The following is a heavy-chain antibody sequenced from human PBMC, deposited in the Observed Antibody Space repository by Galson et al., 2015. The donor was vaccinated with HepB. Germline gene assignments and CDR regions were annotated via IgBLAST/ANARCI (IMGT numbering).Heavy chain of an antibody. Sequence: SLRLSCAASGFTFSGSAIHWVRQASGKGPEWVGRIRSNASNYATSYVPSLKGRFTISRDDSKNMAYLHMKSLKTEATDVYYCIRLEDFSGYSSRWGHGTLVTVSS. CDR3: IRLEDFSGYSSR. J-gene: IGHJ4*01. CDR1: GFTFSGSA. V-gene: IGHV3-73*01. D-gene: IGHD5-12*01. CDR2: IRSNASNYAT.